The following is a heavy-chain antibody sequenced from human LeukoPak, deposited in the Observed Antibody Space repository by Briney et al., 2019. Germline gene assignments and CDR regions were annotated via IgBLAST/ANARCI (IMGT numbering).Heavy chain of an antibody. J-gene: IGHJ6*03. CDR3: ARSGYYDFWSGHYYYYMDV. CDR2: ISAYNGNT. V-gene: IGHV1-18*01. D-gene: IGHD3-3*01. CDR1: GYTFTSYG. Sequence: ASVKVSCKASGYTFTSYGISWVRQAPGQGLEWMGWISAYNGNTNYAQKLQGRVTMTTDTSTSTAYMELRSLRSDDTAVYYCARSGYYDFWSGHYYYYMDVWGKGTTVTVSS.